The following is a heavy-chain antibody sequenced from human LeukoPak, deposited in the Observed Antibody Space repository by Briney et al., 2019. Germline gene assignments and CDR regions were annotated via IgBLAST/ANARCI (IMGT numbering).Heavy chain of an antibody. V-gene: IGHV4-4*07. J-gene: IGHJ4*02. CDR2: IYSSGST. CDR1: GDSISSYH. Sequence: SETLSLTCTVSGDSISSYHWSWIRQPAGKGLEWIGRIYSSGSTNYNPSLKSRVTISVDTSKNQFSLKLSSVTAADTAVYYCARSSQWLRLRGLDYWGQGTLVTVSS. CDR3: ARSSQWLRLRGLDY. D-gene: IGHD5-12*01.